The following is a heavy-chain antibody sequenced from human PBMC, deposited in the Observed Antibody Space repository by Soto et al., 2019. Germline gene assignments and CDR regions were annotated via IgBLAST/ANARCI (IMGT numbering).Heavy chain of an antibody. Sequence: GGSLRLSCTSSTISINVHGIQWVRQAPAKGLEWVAFISNDGRVQYYADSVKGRFTISRDYSKNTVDLQMNSLRNEETAVYYCARVPPVLRFSWGGVEGGMDVWGQGTTVTVSS. CDR1: TISINVHG. CDR2: ISNDGRVQ. J-gene: IGHJ6*02. CDR3: ARVPPVLRFSWGGVEGGMDV. D-gene: IGHD3-3*01. V-gene: IGHV3-30*03.